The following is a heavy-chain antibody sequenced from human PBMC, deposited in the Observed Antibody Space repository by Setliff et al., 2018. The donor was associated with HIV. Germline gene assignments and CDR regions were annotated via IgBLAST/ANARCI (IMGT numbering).Heavy chain of an antibody. CDR3: ARCGAGEWHLYMDV. CDR2: SIPILGIG. V-gene: IGHV1-69*02. J-gene: IGHJ6*03. CDR1: GGTFSSYT. D-gene: IGHD3-16*01. Sequence: SVKVSCKASGGTFSSYTINWVRQAPGQGLEWMGRSIPILGIGNDEQAQKFKGRVTFTADKSTSTVCMELSSLRSEDTAVYYCARCGAGEWHLYMDVWGKGTAVTVS.